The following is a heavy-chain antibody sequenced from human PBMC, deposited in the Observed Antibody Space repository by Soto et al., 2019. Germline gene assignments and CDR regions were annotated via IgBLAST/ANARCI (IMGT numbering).Heavy chain of an antibody. CDR1: GFTFRSFA. V-gene: IGHV3-23*01. Sequence: GGSQRVSSAASGFTFRSFAMSCVRKTPGKGLEWVSAISGSGGSTYYADSVKGWFTIARDNSKNTLYLQMNSLRAEDTAVYYCAKELHTSSGWSQVIYWGQGTLVTVSS. J-gene: IGHJ4*02. CDR2: ISGSGGST. D-gene: IGHD6-19*01. CDR3: AKELHTSSGWSQVIY.